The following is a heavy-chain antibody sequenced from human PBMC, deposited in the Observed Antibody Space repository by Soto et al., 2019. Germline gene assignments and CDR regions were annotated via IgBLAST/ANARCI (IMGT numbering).Heavy chain of an antibody. CDR3: VRVVAIPGYPDN. CDR2: IVPIVDTS. Sequence: QVQLMQSGAEVRQPGSSVKVSCKTSGGTFSSYAISWVRQAPGQGLEWMGGIVPIVDTSTYAQKFQGRVTITADESTSTVYMELSSLRSDDTAVYYCVRVVAIPGYPDNWGQGTLVTVSS. D-gene: IGHD5-12*01. J-gene: IGHJ4*02. CDR1: GGTFSSYA. V-gene: IGHV1-69*12.